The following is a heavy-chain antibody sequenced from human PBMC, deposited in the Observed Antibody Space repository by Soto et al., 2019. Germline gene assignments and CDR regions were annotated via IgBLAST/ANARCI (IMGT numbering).Heavy chain of an antibody. D-gene: IGHD2-21*01. Sequence: SETLSLTCTVSGGSISSSSYYWGWIRQPPGKGLEWIGSIYYSGSTYYNPSLKSRVTISVDTSKNQFSLKLSSVTAADTAVYYCARERDRAYYVENWFDPWGQGTLVTVS. CDR3: ARERDRAYYVENWFDP. CDR1: GGSISSSSYY. J-gene: IGHJ5*02. CDR2: IYYSGST. V-gene: IGHV4-39*01.